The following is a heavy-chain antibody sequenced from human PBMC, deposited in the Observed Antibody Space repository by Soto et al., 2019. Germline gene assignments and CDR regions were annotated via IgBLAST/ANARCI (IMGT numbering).Heavy chain of an antibody. CDR2: ISYDGSNK. V-gene: IGHV3-30-3*01. J-gene: IGHJ5*02. CDR3: ARADGQLAGTLRFDT. D-gene: IGHD6-6*01. Sequence: GGSLRLSCAASGFTFSSYAMHWVRQAPGKGLEWVAVISYDGSNKYYADSVKGRFTISRDNSKNTLYLQMNSLRAEDTAVYYCARADGQLAGTLRFDTWGQGTLVTVSS. CDR1: GFTFSSYA.